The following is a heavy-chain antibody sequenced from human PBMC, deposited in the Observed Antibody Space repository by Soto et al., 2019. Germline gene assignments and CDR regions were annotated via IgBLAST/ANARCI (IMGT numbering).Heavy chain of an antibody. CDR3: AREGILGLFDAYDL. J-gene: IGHJ3*01. Sequence: GASVKVSCKASVFTSSGISWVRQAPGQRLEWMGWISTHNGNTICAQKFQGRVIMTMDTSTTTVYMELRSLRPDDMAVYLCAREGILGLFDAYDLWGQGTMVTVSS. V-gene: IGHV1-18*03. D-gene: IGHD3-3*01. CDR2: ISTHNGNT. CDR1: VFTSSG.